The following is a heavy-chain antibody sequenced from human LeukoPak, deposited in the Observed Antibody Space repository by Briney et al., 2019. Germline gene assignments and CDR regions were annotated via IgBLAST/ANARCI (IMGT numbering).Heavy chain of an antibody. CDR2: IKSETAGGTT. CDR3: AQGSGQYFYY. J-gene: IGHJ4*02. CDR1: GLTVSNIW. V-gene: IGHV3-15*07. D-gene: IGHD2-15*01. Sequence: GGSLRLSCAVSGLTVSNIWMNWVRQAPGKGLEWVGRIKSETAGGTTDFAAPVKGRFTISRDDSKNTLFLQLSSLTSDDTAVYYCAQGSGQYFYYWGQGTLVTVSS.